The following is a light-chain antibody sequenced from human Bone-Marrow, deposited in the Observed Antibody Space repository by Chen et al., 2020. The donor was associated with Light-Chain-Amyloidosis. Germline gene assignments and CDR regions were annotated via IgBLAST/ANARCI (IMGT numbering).Light chain of an antibody. J-gene: IGLJ3*02. CDR2: EDE. CDR3: QSSQGSCQGV. CDR1: SGSIATNY. Sequence: NFMLTQPHSVSEYPGQPVTISCTRNSGSIATNYVQWYQQRPGSSPTTVIYEDEQRPSGVPERFSGSIDRSSNTATITIAELETEDEADYYCQSSQGSCQGVFGGGTTLTVL. V-gene: IGLV6-57*01.